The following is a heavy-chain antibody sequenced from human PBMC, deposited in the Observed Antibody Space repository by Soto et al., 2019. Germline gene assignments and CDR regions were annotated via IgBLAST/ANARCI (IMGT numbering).Heavy chain of an antibody. CDR3: AKSPSLLWFGEPPLTNYFDY. J-gene: IGHJ4*02. D-gene: IGHD3-10*01. CDR1: GFTFSIYG. Sequence: GSLRLSCAASGFTFSIYGMHWVRQAPGKGLEWVAVISYDGSNKYYADSVKGRFTISRDNSKNTLYLQMNSLRAEDTAVYYCAKSPSLLWFGEPPLTNYFDYWGQGTLVTVSS. V-gene: IGHV3-30*18. CDR2: ISYDGSNK.